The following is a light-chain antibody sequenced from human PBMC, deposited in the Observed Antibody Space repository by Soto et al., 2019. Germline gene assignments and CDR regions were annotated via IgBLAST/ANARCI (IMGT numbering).Light chain of an antibody. J-gene: IGLJ2*01. CDR3: QSYDSSLSGVV. Sequence: QSVLTQPPSVSGAPGQRVTISCTGSSSNIGAGYDVHWYQQLPGTAPKVLIYGNSNRPSGVPDRFSGSKSGTSASLAITGLQAEDEADYNCQSYDSSLSGVVFGGGTKLTVL. V-gene: IGLV1-40*01. CDR1: SSNIGAGYD. CDR2: GNS.